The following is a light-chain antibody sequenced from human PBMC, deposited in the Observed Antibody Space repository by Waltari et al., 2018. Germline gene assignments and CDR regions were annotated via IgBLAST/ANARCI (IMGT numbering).Light chain of an antibody. CDR2: WAS. Sequence: DIVMTQSPDSLAGSVGDRSTINCKSRQSILSSSTTKQYLAWYHQKPGQPPKLLIYWASVRGSGVPDRFSGSGSGTDFTLTITSLQADDVAVYYCQQYYTSPYTFGQGTKLEIK. CDR3: QQYYTSPYT. J-gene: IGKJ2*01. V-gene: IGKV4-1*01. CDR1: QSILSSSTTKQY.